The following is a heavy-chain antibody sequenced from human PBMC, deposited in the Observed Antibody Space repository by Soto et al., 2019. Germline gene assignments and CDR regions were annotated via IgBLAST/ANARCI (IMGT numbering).Heavy chain of an antibody. CDR1: GYTFTSYG. D-gene: IGHD6-19*01. CDR2: ISAYNGNT. V-gene: IGHV1-18*01. Sequence: QVQLVQSGAEVKKPGASVKVSCKASGYTFTSYGISWVRQAPGQGLEWMGWISAYNGNTNYAQKLQGRGTMTTDTSTSTAYMELRSLRSDDTAVYYCARDRAGGPKRQWLDLDYWGQGTLVTVSS. CDR3: ARDRAGGPKRQWLDLDY. J-gene: IGHJ4*02.